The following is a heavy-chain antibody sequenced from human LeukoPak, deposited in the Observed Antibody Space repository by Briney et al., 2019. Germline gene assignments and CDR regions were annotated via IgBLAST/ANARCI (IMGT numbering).Heavy chain of an antibody. J-gene: IGHJ4*02. D-gene: IGHD3-10*01. CDR3: ARERGYYGSGSSTYFDY. CDR2: ISSSSSYI. Sequence: GGSLRLSCAASGFTFSSYSMNWVRQAPGKGLEWVSSISSSSSYIYYADSVKGRFTISRDNAKNSLYLRMNSLRAEDTAVYYCARERGYYGSGSSTYFDYWGQGTLVTVSS. CDR1: GFTFSSYS. V-gene: IGHV3-21*01.